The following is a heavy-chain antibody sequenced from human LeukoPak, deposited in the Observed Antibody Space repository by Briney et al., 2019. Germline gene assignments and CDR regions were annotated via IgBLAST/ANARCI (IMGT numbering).Heavy chain of an antibody. CDR2: TYWHDDR. CDR1: GFSLPTSGVG. Sequence: SGPTLVEPTQTLTLTYTFSGFSLPTSGVGVGWIHQSPVKALERRALTYWHDDRRYSPSLHSRVTIAKDPSRSQVVLTMTNMDPVDTATYYCAHRRDGYDWNGGYFDYWGQGILVTVSS. CDR3: AHRRDGYDWNGGYFDY. V-gene: IGHV2-5*01. D-gene: IGHD1-20*01. J-gene: IGHJ4*02.